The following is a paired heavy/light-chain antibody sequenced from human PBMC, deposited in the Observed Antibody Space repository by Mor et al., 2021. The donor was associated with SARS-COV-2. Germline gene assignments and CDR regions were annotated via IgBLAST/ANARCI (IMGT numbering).Heavy chain of an antibody. D-gene: IGHD4-17*01. CDR1: GGTFSSYA. V-gene: IGHV1-69*06. J-gene: IGHJ6*02. CDR2: IIPIFGTA. CDR3: ASHPPPYGDYPGGFGGGMDV. Sequence: QVQLVQSGAEVKKPGSSVKVSCKASGGTFSSYAISWVRQAPGQGLEWMGGIIPIFGTANYAQKFQGRVTITADKSTSTAYMELSSLRSEDTAVYYCASHPPPYGDYPGGFGGGMDVWGQGTTVTVSS.
Light chain of an antibody. CDR3: NSRDSSGNLNWV. Sequence: SSELTQDPAVSVALGQTVRITCQGDSLRSYYASWYQQKPGQAPVLVIYGKNNRPSGIPDRFSGSSSGNTASLTITGAQAEDEADYYCNSRDSSGNLNWVFGGGTKLTVL. CDR2: GKN. J-gene: IGLJ3*02. V-gene: IGLV3-19*01. CDR1: SLRSYY.